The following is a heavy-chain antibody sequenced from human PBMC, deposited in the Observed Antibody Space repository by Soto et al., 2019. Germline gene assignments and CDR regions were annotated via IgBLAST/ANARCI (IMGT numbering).Heavy chain of an antibody. CDR3: ARIRLGIAAAGQDYGMDV. CDR2: IDRDDDK. D-gene: IGHD6-13*01. Sequence: SGPTLVNPTQTLTLTCTFSGFSLSTIGMCVSWIRQPPGKALEWLALIDRDDDKYYSTFLKTRLTISKDTSKNQVVLTMTNMDPVDTATYYCARIRLGIAAAGQDYGMDVWGQGTTVTVSS. V-gene: IGHV2-70*01. CDR1: GFSLSTIGMC. J-gene: IGHJ6*02.